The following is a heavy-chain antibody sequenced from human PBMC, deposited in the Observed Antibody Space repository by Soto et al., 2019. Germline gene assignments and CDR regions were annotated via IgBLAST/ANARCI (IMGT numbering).Heavy chain of an antibody. V-gene: IGHV3-33*01. Sequence: GGSLRLSCAASGFTFSSYGMHWVHQAPGKGLEWVAVIWYDGSNKYYADSVKGRFTISRDNSKNTLYLQMNSLRAEDTAVYYCARDLSGTHAFDIWGQGTMVTVSS. D-gene: IGHD1-26*01. CDR2: IWYDGSNK. J-gene: IGHJ3*02. CDR3: ARDLSGTHAFDI. CDR1: GFTFSSYG.